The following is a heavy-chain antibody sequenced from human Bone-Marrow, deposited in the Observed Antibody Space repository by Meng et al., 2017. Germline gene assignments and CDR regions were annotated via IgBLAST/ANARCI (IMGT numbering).Heavy chain of an antibody. D-gene: IGHD3-9*01. V-gene: IGHV3-33*08. CDR1: GFTFSSYA. J-gene: IGHJ4*02. CDR2: IWYDGSNK. CDR3: ARETYYDILTGYYNVVYFDY. Sequence: GESLKISCAASGFTFSSYAMHWVRQAPGKGLEWVAVIWYDGSNKYYADSVKGRFTISRDNSKNTLYLQMNSLRAEDTAVYYCARETYYDILTGYYNVVYFDYWGQGTLVTVSS.